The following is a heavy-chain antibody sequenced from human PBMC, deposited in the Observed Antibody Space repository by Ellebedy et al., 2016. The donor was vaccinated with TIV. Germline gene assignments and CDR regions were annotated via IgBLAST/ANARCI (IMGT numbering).Heavy chain of an antibody. CDR2: IYHSGST. V-gene: IGHV4-4*02. J-gene: IGHJ6*02. CDR3: RSRYYYYGMDV. Sequence: SETLSLTXAVSGGSISSSNWWSWVRQPPGKGLEWIGEIYHSGSTNYNPSLKSRVTISVDKSKNQFSLKLSSVTAADTAVYYCRSRYYYYGMDVWGQGTTVTVSS. CDR1: GGSISSSNW. D-gene: IGHD6-13*01.